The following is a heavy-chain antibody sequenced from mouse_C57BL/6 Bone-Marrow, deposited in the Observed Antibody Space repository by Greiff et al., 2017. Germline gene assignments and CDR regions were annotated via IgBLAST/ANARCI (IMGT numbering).Heavy chain of an antibody. CDR3: ASYGSSYWYFDV. D-gene: IGHD1-1*01. CDR1: GYTFTSYW. Sequence: QVQLKQPGAELVRPGASVKLSCKASGYTFTSYWMHWIKQRPGQGLEWIGTIHPYDSETHYNQKFKDKATLTVDKSSSTAYMQHCSLTSEDSAVYYCASYGSSYWYFDVSSAGTTVTVSS. V-gene: IGHV1-74*01. CDR2: IHPYDSET. J-gene: IGHJ1*01.